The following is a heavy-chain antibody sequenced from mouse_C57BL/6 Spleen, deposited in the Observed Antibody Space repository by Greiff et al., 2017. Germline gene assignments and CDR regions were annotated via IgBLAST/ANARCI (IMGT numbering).Heavy chain of an antibody. J-gene: IGHJ2*01. CDR2: IYPGDGDT. CDR3: AREITTVVGGFDY. CDR1: GYAFSSYW. D-gene: IGHD1-1*01. Sequence: QVQLQQSGAELVKPGASVKISCKASGYAFSSYWMNWVKQRPGKGLEWIGQIYPGDGDTNYNGKFKGKATLTADKSSSTAYMQLSSLTSEDSAVYFCAREITTVVGGFDYWGQGTTLTVSS. V-gene: IGHV1-80*01.